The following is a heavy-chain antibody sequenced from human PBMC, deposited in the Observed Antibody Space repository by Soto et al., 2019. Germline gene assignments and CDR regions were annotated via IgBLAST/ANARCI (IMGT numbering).Heavy chain of an antibody. J-gene: IGHJ4*02. CDR3: MLGSGWKDFDY. V-gene: IGHV4-59*08. D-gene: IGHD3-22*01. CDR1: GGSISSYY. CDR2: IYYSRST. Sequence: SETLSLTCTVSGGSISSYYWSWIRQPPGKGLEWIGYIYYSRSTNYNPSLKSRVTISVDTSKNQFSLKLSSVTAADTAVYYCMLGSGWKDFDYWGQGTLVTVSS.